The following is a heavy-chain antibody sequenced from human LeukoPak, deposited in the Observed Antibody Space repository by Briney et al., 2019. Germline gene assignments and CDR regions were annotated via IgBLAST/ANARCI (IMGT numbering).Heavy chain of an antibody. V-gene: IGHV3-23*01. CDR3: AKGMATISEDFDY. D-gene: IGHD5-24*01. Sequence: GGSLRLSCAASRFTFDDYGMSWVRQAPGKGLEWVSGISGSGGSTDYGDSVKGRVTISRDNSKNTLYLQMNSLRAEDTAVYYCAKGMATISEDFDYWGQGTLVTVSS. J-gene: IGHJ4*02. CDR2: ISGSGGST. CDR1: RFTFDDYG.